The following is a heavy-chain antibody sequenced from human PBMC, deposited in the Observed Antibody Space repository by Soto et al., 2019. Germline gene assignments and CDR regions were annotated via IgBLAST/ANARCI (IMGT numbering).Heavy chain of an antibody. CDR1: GGSLSSYA. V-gene: IGHV1-69*13. CDR3: AIYRMITFGGVIVRPLDY. J-gene: IGHJ4*02. Sequence: GASVKVSCKDSGGSLSSYAISWVRQANGKGLEWMGGIIPIFGTANYAQKFQGRVTITADESTSTAYMELSSLRSEDTAVYYFAIYRMITFGGVIVRPLDYWCQGTLVTVSS. CDR2: IIPIFGTA. D-gene: IGHD3-16*02.